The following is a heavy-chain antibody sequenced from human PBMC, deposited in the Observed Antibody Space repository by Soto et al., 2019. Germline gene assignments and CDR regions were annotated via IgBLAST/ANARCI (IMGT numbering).Heavy chain of an antibody. V-gene: IGHV1-18*01. CDR3: ARDGVDTATGYYYGMDV. D-gene: IGHD5-18*01. Sequence: GASVKVSCKASGYTFTSYGISWVRQAPGQGLEWMGWISAYNGNTNYAQKLQGRVNMTTDTSTSTAYMELRSLRSDDTAVYYCARDGVDTATGYYYGMDVWGQGTTVTVSS. J-gene: IGHJ6*02. CDR1: GYTFTSYG. CDR2: ISAYNGNT.